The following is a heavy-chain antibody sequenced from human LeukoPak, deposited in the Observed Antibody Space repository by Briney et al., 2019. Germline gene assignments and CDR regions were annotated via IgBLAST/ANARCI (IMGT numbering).Heavy chain of an antibody. V-gene: IGHV5-51*01. Sequence: GESLKISCKGSGYSFTSYWIGWVRQMPGKGLEWMGIIYPGDSDTRYSPSFQGQVTISADKSISTAYLQWISLKASDTAMYYCARLTMVRGVIDQFDYWGQGTLVTVSS. D-gene: IGHD3-10*01. CDR2: IYPGDSDT. CDR3: ARLTMVRGVIDQFDY. J-gene: IGHJ4*02. CDR1: GYSFTSYW.